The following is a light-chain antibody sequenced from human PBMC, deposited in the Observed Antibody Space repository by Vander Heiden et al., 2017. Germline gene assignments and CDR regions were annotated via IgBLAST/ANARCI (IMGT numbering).Light chain of an antibody. CDR3: QQYHNWPRT. J-gene: IGKJ1*01. V-gene: IGKV3-15*01. CDR2: GAT. CDR1: QSVSSN. Sequence: ELVMTQSPATLSVSPGERATLSCRATQSVSSNLAWYQQKPGQAPRLLIYGATTRATGVPARFSVSGSGTEFTLTISSLQSEDFAVYYCQQYHNWPRTFGQGTKVEIK.